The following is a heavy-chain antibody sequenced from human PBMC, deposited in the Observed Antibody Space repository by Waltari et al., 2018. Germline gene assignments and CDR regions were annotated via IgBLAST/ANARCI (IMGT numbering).Heavy chain of an antibody. J-gene: IGHJ4*02. CDR2: INPNSGNT. D-gene: IGHD3-3*01. V-gene: IGHV1-8*01. CDR3: ATGAVGSTIFGVVNDY. Sequence: QVQLVQSGAEVKKPGASVKVSCKASGYTFTSYDINWVRQATGQGLEWMGWINPNSGNTGYAQKFQGRVTMTRNTSISTAYMELSSLRSEDTAVYYCATGAVGSTIFGVVNDYWGQGTLVTVSS. CDR1: GYTFTSYD.